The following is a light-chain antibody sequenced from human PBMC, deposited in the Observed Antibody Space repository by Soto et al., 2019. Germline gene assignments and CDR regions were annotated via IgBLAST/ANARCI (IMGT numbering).Light chain of an antibody. V-gene: IGKV1-5*01. Sequence: DVQMTRSDATRAGNVGGRVTITCQASQSISSWLAWYQQKPGKAPTLLIYDASSLESGVPSRFSGSGSGTECNLTISSLQPDDVAPYYCQQYNSYSRTFGQGTKVDIK. J-gene: IGKJ1*01. CDR1: QSISSW. CDR3: QQYNSYSRT. CDR2: DAS.